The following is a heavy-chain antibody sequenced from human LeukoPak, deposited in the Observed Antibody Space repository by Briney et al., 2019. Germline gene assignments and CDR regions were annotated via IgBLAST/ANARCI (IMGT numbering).Heavy chain of an antibody. CDR2: IIPIFGTA. D-gene: IGHD3-3*01. CDR3: ARELPHLGVLENAFDI. CDR1: GGTFSSYA. J-gene: IGHJ3*02. Sequence: SVKVSCKASGGTFSSYAISWVRQAPGQGLEWMGGIIPIFGTANYAQKFQGRVTITADESTSTAYMELSSLRSEDTAVYYCARELPHLGVLENAFDIWGQGTMVTVSS. V-gene: IGHV1-69*01.